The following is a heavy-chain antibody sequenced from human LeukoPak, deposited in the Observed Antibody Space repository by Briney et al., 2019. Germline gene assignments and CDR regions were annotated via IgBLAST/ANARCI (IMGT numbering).Heavy chain of an antibody. CDR2: IYHSGST. CDR1: GGSISSSNW. J-gene: IGHJ4*02. Sequence: PSGTLSLTCAVSGGSISSSNWWSWVRQPPGKGLEWIGEIYHSGSTNYNPSLKSRVTISVDKSKNQFSLKLSSVTAADTAVYYCAKDQLNRFCSAGSCSITHDYWGQGTLVTVSS. V-gene: IGHV4-4*02. CDR3: AKDQLNRFCSAGSCSITHDY. D-gene: IGHD2-15*01.